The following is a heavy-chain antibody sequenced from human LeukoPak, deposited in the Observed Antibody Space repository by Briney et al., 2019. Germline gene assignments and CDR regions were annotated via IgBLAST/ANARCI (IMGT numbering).Heavy chain of an antibody. D-gene: IGHD2-2*01. Sequence: ASVKVSSKASGYRFTIYDMHWVRQAPGQGLEWMGLIHPSGGSTGYVQRFQGRDAMSRDTITTTLYMEVNSLTSEDTAVYFCARDGPTAVPFDYWGQGTLVTVSS. V-gene: IGHV1-46*01. CDR3: ARDGPTAVPFDY. J-gene: IGHJ4*02. CDR1: GYRFTIYD. CDR2: IHPSGGST.